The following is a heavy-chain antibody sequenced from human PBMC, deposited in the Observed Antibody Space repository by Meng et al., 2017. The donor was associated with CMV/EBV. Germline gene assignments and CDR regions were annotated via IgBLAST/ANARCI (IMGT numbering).Heavy chain of an antibody. D-gene: IGHD6-19*01. CDR3: ARDRTDSSGWWRGFDY. CDR2: INPSGGST. J-gene: IGHJ4*02. Sequence: ASVQVSCKASGYTFTSYYMHWVRQAPGQGLEWMGIINPSGGSTSYAQKFQGRVTMTRDTSTSTVYMELSSLRSEDTAVYYCARDRTDSSGWWRGFDYWGQGTLVTVSS. CDR1: GYTFTSYY. V-gene: IGHV1-46*01.